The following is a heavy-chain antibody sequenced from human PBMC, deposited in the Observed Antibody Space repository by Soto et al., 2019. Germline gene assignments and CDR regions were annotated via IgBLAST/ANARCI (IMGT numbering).Heavy chain of an antibody. J-gene: IGHJ4*02. CDR3: ARGPGGPDGPGDY. Sequence: ASVKVSCKASGYTFTNYAMHWVRQAPGQRLEWMGWINAGNGNTKYSQKFQGRVTITRDTSASTAYMDLSSLRSEDTAVYYCARGPGGPDGPGDYWGQGTLVTVSS. CDR2: INAGNGNT. D-gene: IGHD2-15*01. CDR1: GYTFTNYA. V-gene: IGHV1-3*01.